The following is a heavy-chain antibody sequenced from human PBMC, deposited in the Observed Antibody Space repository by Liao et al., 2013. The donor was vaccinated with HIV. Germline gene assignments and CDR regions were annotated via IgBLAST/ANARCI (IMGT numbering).Heavy chain of an antibody. Sequence: VQLQESGPGLVKPSETLSLTCTVSGGSISSYYWSWIRQPAGKGLEWIGRIYTSGSTNYNPSLKSRVTMSVDTSKNQFTLRLSSVTAADAAVYYCARGMSALRYFDYWGQGTLVTVSS. V-gene: IGHV4-4*07. D-gene: IGHD3-10*01. CDR2: IYTSGST. J-gene: IGHJ4*02. CDR1: GGSISSYY. CDR3: ARGMSALRYFDY.